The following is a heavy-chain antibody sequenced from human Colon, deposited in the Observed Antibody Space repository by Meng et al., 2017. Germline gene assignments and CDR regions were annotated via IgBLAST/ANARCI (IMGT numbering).Heavy chain of an antibody. CDR2: IYYSGST. Sequence: LRLSCTVSGGSISSGGYYWSWIRQHPGKGLEWIGYIYYSGSTYYNPSLKSRVTISVDTSKNQFSLKLSSVTAADTAVYYCARGRGNWGSHWFDPWGHGTRV. D-gene: IGHD7-27*01. V-gene: IGHV4-31*03. J-gene: IGHJ5*02. CDR3: ARGRGNWGSHWFDP. CDR1: GGSISSGGYY.